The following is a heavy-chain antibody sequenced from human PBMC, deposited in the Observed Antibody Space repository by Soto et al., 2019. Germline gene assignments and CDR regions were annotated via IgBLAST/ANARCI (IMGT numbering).Heavy chain of an antibody. CDR1: GFTISSYA. CDR2: ISGSGGST. V-gene: IGHV3-23*01. CDR3: ARRGSGSDYDY. J-gene: IGHJ4*02. Sequence: EVQLLESGGGLVQPGGSLRLSCAASGFTISSYAMRWVRQAPVKGLEWVSAISGSGGSTYYADSVKGRFTISRDKSKNTLYLQMNSLRAEDTAVYYCARRGSGSDYDYWGQGTLVTVSS. D-gene: IGHD1-26*01.